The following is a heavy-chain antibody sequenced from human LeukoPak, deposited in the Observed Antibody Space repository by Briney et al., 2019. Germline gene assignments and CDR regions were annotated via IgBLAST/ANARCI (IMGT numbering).Heavy chain of an antibody. CDR2: IY. CDR3: ARHNMGYHDR. J-gene: IGHJ4*02. V-gene: IGHV5-51*01. D-gene: IGHD3-22*01. Sequence: GESLKISCKTSGYSFTNYWIAWVRQMPGKGPESMGIIYLIQPVLPRPDHFLSRHVHHHRLPPVEQLKASDTAIYYCARHNMGYHDRWGQGTLVTVSS. CDR1: GYSFTNYW.